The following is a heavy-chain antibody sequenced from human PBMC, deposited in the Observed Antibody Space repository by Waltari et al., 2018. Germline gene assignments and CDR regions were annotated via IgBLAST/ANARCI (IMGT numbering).Heavy chain of an antibody. J-gene: IGHJ6*02. CDR2: IDYSEST. CDR3: ARDRRQYDFWSGRKYYGMDV. V-gene: IGHV4-30-4*08. D-gene: IGHD3-3*01. Sequence: QVQLQESGPGLVKPSQTLSLTCTVSGGSISSGDYYWSWIRQPPGKGLEWIGYIDYSESTYYNPSLKSRVTISVDTSKNQFSLKLSSVTAADTAVYYCARDRRQYDFWSGRKYYGMDVWGQGTTVTVSS. CDR1: GGSISSGDYY.